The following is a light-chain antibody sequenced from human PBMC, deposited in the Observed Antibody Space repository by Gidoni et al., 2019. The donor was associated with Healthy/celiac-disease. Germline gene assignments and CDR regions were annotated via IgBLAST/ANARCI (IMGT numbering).Light chain of an antibody. CDR3: QSYDSSLSGPGV. CDR2: GNS. Sequence: QSVLTQPSSVSGAPGPRVTISCTGSSSNIGAGYDVHWYQQLPGTAPKLLIYGNSNRPSGVPDRFSGSKSGTSASLAITGLQAEDEADYYCQSYDSSLSGPGVFGGGTKLTVL. V-gene: IGLV1-40*01. J-gene: IGLJ2*01. CDR1: SSNIGAGYD.